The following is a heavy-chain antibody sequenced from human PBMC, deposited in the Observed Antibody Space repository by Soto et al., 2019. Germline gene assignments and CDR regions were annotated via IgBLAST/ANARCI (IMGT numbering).Heavy chain of an antibody. D-gene: IGHD5-12*01. V-gene: IGHV1-69*02. J-gene: IGHJ4*02. Sequence: ASVKVSCKASGGTFSSYTISWVRQAPGQGLEWMGRIIPILGIANYAQKFQGRVTITADKSTSTAYMELSSLRSEDTAVYYCARGFGQVATNFDYWGQGTLVTVSS. CDR3: ARGFGQVATNFDY. CDR1: GGTFSSYT. CDR2: IIPILGIA.